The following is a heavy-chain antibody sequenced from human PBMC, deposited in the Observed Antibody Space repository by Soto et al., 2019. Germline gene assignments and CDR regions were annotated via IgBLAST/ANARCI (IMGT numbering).Heavy chain of an antibody. CDR3: ASYSSGWYAY. J-gene: IGHJ4*02. V-gene: IGHV4-39*01. CDR1: GGSISSSSYY. CDR2: IYYSGST. Sequence: SETLSLTCTVSGGSISSSSYYWGWIRQPPGKGLEWIGSIYYSGSTYYNPSLKSRVTISVDTSKNQFSLKLSSVTAADTAVYYCASYSSGWYAYWGQGTLVTVSS. D-gene: IGHD6-19*01.